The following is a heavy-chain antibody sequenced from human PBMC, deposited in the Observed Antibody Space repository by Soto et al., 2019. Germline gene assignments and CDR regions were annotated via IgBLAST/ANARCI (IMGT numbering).Heavy chain of an antibody. D-gene: IGHD3-9*01. CDR3: AKDGDYDILTGYFLYYYGMDV. V-gene: IGHV3-23*01. CDR2: ISGSGGST. CDR1: GFTFSSYA. J-gene: IGHJ6*02. Sequence: LRLSCAASGFTFSSYAMSWVRQAPGKGLEWVSAISGSGGSTYYADSVKGRFTIARDNSKNTLYLQMNSLRAEDTAVYYCAKDGDYDILTGYFLYYYGMDVWGQGTPVTVSS.